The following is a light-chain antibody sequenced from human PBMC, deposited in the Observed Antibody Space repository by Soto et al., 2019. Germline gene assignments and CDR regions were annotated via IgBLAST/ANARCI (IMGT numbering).Light chain of an antibody. CDR1: QSVLYSSNNQNY. J-gene: IGKJ1*01. CDR2: WAS. CDR3: QQSYSAPQA. V-gene: IGKV4-1*01. Sequence: DIVMTQSPDSLAVSLGERATINCKSSQSVLYSSNNQNYLAWYQQKPGQPPKLLIYWASTRESGVPDRFSGSGSGTDFTLTISSLQAEDVAVYYCQQSYSAPQAFGQGTKVEI.